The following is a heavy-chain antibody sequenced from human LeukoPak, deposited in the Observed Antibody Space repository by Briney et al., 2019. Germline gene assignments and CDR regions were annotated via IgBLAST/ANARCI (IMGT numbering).Heavy chain of an antibody. CDR1: GFTFSSYS. J-gene: IGHJ4*02. CDR3: ARLGYCSGGSCQYFDY. V-gene: IGHV3-21*01. CDR2: ISSSSSYI. D-gene: IGHD2-15*01. Sequence: GGSLRLFCAASGFTFSSYSMNWVRQAPGKGLEWVSSISSSSSYIYYADSVKGRFTISRDNAKNSLYLQMNSLRAEDTAVYYCARLGYCSGGSCQYFDYWGQGTLVTVSS.